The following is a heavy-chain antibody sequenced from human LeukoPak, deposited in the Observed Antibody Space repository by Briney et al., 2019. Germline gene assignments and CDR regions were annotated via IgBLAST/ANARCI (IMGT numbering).Heavy chain of an antibody. CDR3: ARDSSGWTFDY. CDR1: RFTFSSYA. J-gene: IGHJ4*02. Sequence: PGGSRRLSCAASRFTFSSYAMSWVRQAPGKGLEWVSAISGSGSSTYYADSVKGRFTISRDNSKNTLYLQMNGLRAEDTAVYFCARDSSGWTFDYWGQGTLVTVSS. CDR2: ISGSGSST. D-gene: IGHD6-19*01. V-gene: IGHV3-23*01.